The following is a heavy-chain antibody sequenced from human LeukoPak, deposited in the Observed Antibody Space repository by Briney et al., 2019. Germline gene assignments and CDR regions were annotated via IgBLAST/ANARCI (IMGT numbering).Heavy chain of an antibody. CDR1: GFTYGDYA. CDR3: TRGSTVTTGY. J-gene: IGHJ4*02. CDR2: IRSKAYGGTT. Sequence: GGSLRLSCTASGFTYGDYAMSWVRQAPGKGLEGVGFIRSKAYGGTTEYAASVKGRFTISRDDSKSIAYLQMNSLKTEDTAVYYCTRGSTVTTGYWGQGTLVTVSS. V-gene: IGHV3-49*04. D-gene: IGHD4-17*01.